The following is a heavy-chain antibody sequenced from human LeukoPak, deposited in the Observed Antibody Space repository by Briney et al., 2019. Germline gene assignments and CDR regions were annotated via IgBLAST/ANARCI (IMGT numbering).Heavy chain of an antibody. J-gene: IGHJ4*02. CDR2: ISSSGNAI. D-gene: IGHD5-18*01. Sequence: GGSLRLSCAASGFTFSSYEMNWVRQAPGKGLEWVSYISSSGNAIYYADSVKGRFTISRDKAKNSLYLEMNSLRAEDTAVYYCARGIQYLNYFDYWGQGTLVTVSS. CDR1: GFTFSSYE. CDR3: ARGIQYLNYFDY. V-gene: IGHV3-48*03.